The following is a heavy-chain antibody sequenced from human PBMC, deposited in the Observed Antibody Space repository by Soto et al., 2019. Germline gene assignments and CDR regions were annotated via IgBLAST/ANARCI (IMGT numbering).Heavy chain of an antibody. Sequence: PGGSLRLSCAASGFTFNIYGMHWVRQAPDKGLEWVALISYDGSNQYYADSVKGRFTISRDNSKNTLFLQMNSLRADDTAVYYCARSGPGGYIDYWGQGTLVTVSS. J-gene: IGHJ4*02. D-gene: IGHD3-22*01. V-gene: IGHV3-30*03. CDR1: GFTFNIYG. CDR3: ARSGPGGYIDY. CDR2: ISYDGSNQ.